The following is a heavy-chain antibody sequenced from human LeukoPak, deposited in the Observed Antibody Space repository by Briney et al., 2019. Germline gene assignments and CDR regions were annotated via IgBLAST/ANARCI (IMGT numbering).Heavy chain of an antibody. J-gene: IGHJ3*01. CDR3: ARPFSGSYSDAFDL. CDR1: GGSISSGGYY. Sequence: SETLSLTCTVSGGSISSGGYYWSWIRQHPGKGLEWIGYIYYSGSTYYNPSLKSRVTISVDTSKNQFSLKLRSVTAADTAVYYCARPFSGSYSDAFDLWGQGTMVTVSS. CDR2: IYYSGST. V-gene: IGHV4-31*03. D-gene: IGHD1-26*01.